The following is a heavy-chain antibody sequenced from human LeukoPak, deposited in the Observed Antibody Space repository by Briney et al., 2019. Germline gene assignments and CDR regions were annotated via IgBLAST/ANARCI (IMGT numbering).Heavy chain of an antibody. J-gene: IGHJ6*02. CDR2: ISYDGSNK. CDR3: AKDLSGSYYKTPIYYYGMDV. CDR1: GFTFSSYA. Sequence: PGGSLRLSCAASGFTFSSYAMHWVRQAPGKGLEWVAVISYDGSNKYYADSVKGRFTISRDNSKNTLYLQMNSLRAEDTAVYYCAKDLSGSYYKTPIYYYGMDVWGQGTTVTVSS. D-gene: IGHD3-10*01. V-gene: IGHV3-30*04.